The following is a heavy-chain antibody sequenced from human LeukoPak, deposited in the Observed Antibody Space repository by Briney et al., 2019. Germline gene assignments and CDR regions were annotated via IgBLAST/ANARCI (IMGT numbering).Heavy chain of an antibody. D-gene: IGHD3-10*01. Sequence: SETLSLTCTVSGGSISSYYWSWIRQPPGKGLEWIGYIYYSGSTNYNPSLKSRVTISVDTSKNQFSLKLSSVTAADTAVYYCARENPPYYYGSGSYNWFDPWGQGTLVTVSS. CDR2: IYYSGST. CDR1: GGSISSYY. V-gene: IGHV4-59*01. J-gene: IGHJ5*02. CDR3: ARENPPYYYGSGSYNWFDP.